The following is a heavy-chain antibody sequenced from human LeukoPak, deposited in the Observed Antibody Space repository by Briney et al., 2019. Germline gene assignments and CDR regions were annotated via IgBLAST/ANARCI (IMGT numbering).Heavy chain of an antibody. J-gene: IGHJ4*02. CDR1: GYTLTSYY. CDR2: INPSGGST. D-gene: IGHD2-2*01. CDR3: ARDKLGCSSTSCSNY. Sequence: ASVKVSCKASGYTLTSYYMHRVRQAPGQGLEWMGIINPSGGSTSYAQKFQGRVTMTRDTSTSTVYMELSSLRSEDTAVYYCARDKLGCSSTSCSNYWGQGTLVTVSS. V-gene: IGHV1-46*01.